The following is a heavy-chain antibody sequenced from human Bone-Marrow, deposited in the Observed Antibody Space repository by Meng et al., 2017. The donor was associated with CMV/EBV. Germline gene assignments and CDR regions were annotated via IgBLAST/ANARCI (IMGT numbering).Heavy chain of an antibody. D-gene: IGHD6-13*01. CDR2: IYHSGST. Sequence: GSLRLSCTVSGYSISSGYYWGWIRQPPGKGLEWIGSIYHSGSTYYNPSPKSRVTISVDTSKNQFSLKLSSVTAADTAVYYCASCSSSWLGTFDYWGQGTLVTVSS. J-gene: IGHJ4*02. CDR3: ASCSSSWLGTFDY. CDR1: GYSISSGYY. V-gene: IGHV4-38-2*02.